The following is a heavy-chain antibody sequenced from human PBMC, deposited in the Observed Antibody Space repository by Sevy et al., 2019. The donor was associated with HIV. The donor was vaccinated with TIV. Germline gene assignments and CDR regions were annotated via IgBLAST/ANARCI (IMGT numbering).Heavy chain of an antibody. D-gene: IGHD3-10*01. J-gene: IGHJ6*02. V-gene: IGHV1-18*01. CDR3: ARDSIPLVQGVIITPYYYGMDV. CDR2: ISAYNGNT. CDR1: GYTFTSYG. Sequence: ASVKVSCKASGYTFTSYGISWVLQAPGQGLEWMGWISAYNGNTNYAQKLQGRVTMTTDTSTSTAYMELRSLRSDDTAVYYCARDSIPLVQGVIITPYYYGMDVSGQWTTVTVSS.